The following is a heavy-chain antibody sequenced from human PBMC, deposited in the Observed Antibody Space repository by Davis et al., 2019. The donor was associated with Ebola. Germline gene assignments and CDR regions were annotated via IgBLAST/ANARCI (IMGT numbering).Heavy chain of an antibody. CDR3: AKGYYGSGSPGWLDP. Sequence: PGGSLRLSCAVSGFTFSDHGMSWVRQAPGRGLEWVSAISAGGSGTYYSDSVRGRFTISRDNSKDTVYLQMNSLRAGDTAVYYCAKGYYGSGSPGWLDPWGQGTLVTVSS. J-gene: IGHJ5*02. D-gene: IGHD3-10*01. CDR2: ISAGGSGT. CDR1: GFTFSDHG. V-gene: IGHV3-23*01.